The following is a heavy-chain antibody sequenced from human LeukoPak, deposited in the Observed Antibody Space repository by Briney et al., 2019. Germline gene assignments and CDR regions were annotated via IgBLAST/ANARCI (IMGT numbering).Heavy chain of an antibody. D-gene: IGHD2-2*01. CDR2: INPNSGGT. V-gene: IGHV1-2*02. J-gene: IGHJ6*02. CDR3: AYQPYYYYGMDV. Sequence: ASVKVSCKASGYTFTGYYMHWVRQAPGQGLEWMGWINPNSGGTNCAQKFQGRVTMTRDTSISTAYMELSRLRSDDTAVYYCAYQPYYYYGMDVWGQGTTVTVSS. CDR1: GYTFTGYY.